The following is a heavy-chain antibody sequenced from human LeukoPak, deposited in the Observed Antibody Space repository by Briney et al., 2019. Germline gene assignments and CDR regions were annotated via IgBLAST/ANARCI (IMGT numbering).Heavy chain of an antibody. CDR1: GGSISGSSYY. Sequence: PSETLSLTCTVSGGSISGSSYYWGWIRQPPGKGLEWIGSIYYSGSTYYNPSLKSRVTISVDTSKNQFSLHLNSVTPEDTAVYYCGRAEHDWGPEYWGQGTLVTVSS. V-gene: IGHV4-39*01. J-gene: IGHJ4*02. CDR3: GRAEHDWGPEY. D-gene: IGHD3-9*01. CDR2: IYYSGST.